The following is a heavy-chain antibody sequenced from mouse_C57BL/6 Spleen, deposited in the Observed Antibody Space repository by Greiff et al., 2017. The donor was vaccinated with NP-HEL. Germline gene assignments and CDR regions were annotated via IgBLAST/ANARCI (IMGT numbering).Heavy chain of an antibody. CDR1: GFTFSSYA. D-gene: IGHD1-1*01. J-gene: IGHJ2*01. Sequence: EVMLVESGGGLVKPGGSLKLSCAASGFTFSSYAMSWVRQTPEKRLEWVATISDGGSYTYYPDNVKGRFTISRDNAKNNLYLQLSHLKSDDTAMYYCARDPSSSSLDYWGQGTTLTVSS. V-gene: IGHV5-4*01. CDR2: ISDGGSYT. CDR3: ARDPSSSSLDY.